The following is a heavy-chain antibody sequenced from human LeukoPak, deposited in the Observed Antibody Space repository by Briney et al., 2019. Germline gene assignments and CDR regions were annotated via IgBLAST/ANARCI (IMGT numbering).Heavy chain of an antibody. V-gene: IGHV3-30*02. D-gene: IGHD5-18*01. J-gene: IGHJ6*02. CDR3: ANAIEDTAIPYYYYGMDV. Sequence: PGGSLRLSCVASGVTSRNSWMHWVRQAPGKGLEWVSFISYDGSTKTYADSVKGRFTTSRDISLHLQMNSLRVEDTAVYYCANAIEDTAIPYYYYGMDVWGQGTTVTVSS. CDR1: GVTSRNSW. CDR2: ISYDGSTK.